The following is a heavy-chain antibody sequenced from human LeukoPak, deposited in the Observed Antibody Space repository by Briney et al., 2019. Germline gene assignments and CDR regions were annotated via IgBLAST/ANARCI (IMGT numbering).Heavy chain of an antibody. Sequence: PSETLSPTCAAYGGSFSGYYWSWIRQPPGKGLEWIGEINHSGSTNYNPSLKSRVTISGDTSKKQSSLKLSSVTAADTAVYYCARGPQTYYDILTGLSLWGQGTLVTVSS. V-gene: IGHV4-34*01. J-gene: IGHJ4*02. CDR3: ARGPQTYYDILTGLSL. CDR1: GGSFSGYY. CDR2: INHSGST. D-gene: IGHD3-9*01.